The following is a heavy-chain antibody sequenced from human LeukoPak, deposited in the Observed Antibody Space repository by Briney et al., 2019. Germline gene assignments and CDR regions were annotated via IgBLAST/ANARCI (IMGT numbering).Heavy chain of an antibody. D-gene: IGHD3-10*01. V-gene: IGHV1-18*01. J-gene: IGHJ3*02. CDR1: GYTFTTYG. CDR3: AKSNGYGLVDI. CDR2: ISTYNGNT. Sequence: GASVKVSCKASGYTFTTYGISWVRQAPGQGLEWMGWISTYNGNTNYAQKLQGRVTMTTDTSTSTAWMELRSLRSDDTAVYYCAKSNGYGLVDIWGQGTMVTVSS.